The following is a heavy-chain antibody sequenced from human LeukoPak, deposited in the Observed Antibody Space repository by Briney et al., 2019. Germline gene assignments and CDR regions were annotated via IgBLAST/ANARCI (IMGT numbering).Heavy chain of an antibody. D-gene: IGHD6-13*01. Sequence: PGGSLRLSCAASGFTFSSYSMSWVRQAPGKGLEWVSAISGSGGSTYYADSVKGRFTISRDNSKNTLYLQMNSLRAEDTAVYYCAKDLGFIAAAGTDYFDYWGQGTLVTVSS. CDR1: GFTFSSYS. V-gene: IGHV3-23*01. J-gene: IGHJ4*02. CDR3: AKDLGFIAAAGTDYFDY. CDR2: ISGSGGST.